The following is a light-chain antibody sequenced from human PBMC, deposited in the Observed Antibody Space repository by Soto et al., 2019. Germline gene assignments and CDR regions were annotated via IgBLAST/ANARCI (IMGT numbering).Light chain of an antibody. CDR2: DVN. CDR1: SSDIGAYNF. Sequence: QSALTQPASVSGSPGQSITISCTGTSSDIGAYNFVSWYQHHPGKAPKLMLYDVNIRPSGVSNRFSGSKSVNTASLTISGRQAEDEADYYCTSWTTSTTMIFGGGTKVTVL. V-gene: IGLV2-14*03. J-gene: IGLJ2*01. CDR3: TSWTTSTTMI.